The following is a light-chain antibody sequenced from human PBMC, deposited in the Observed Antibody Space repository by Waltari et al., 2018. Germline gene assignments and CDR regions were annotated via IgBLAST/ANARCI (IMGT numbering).Light chain of an antibody. V-gene: IGKV3-15*01. J-gene: IGKJ3*01. CDR1: QSVSSN. Sequence: EIVMTQSPATLSVSPGERATLSCRASQSVSSNLAWYQQKPGQAPGLLMYGASTRATGIPARFSGSGSGTEFTLTISSLQSEDFAVYYCQQYNNWPRPFGPGTKVDIK. CDR2: GAS. CDR3: QQYNNWPRP.